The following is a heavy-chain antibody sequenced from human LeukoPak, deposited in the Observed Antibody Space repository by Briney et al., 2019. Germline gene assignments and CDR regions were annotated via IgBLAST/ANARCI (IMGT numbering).Heavy chain of an antibody. CDR3: AVLTGYSSSWPFDY. CDR2: ISGSGGST. CDR1: GFTFSSYA. Sequence: GGSLRLSCAASGFTFSSYAMSWVRQAPGKGLEWVSAISGSGGSTYYADSVKGRFTISRDNSKNTLYLQMNSLRAEDTAVYYCAVLTGYSSSWPFDYWGQGTLVTVSS. V-gene: IGHV3-23*01. J-gene: IGHJ4*02. D-gene: IGHD6-13*01.